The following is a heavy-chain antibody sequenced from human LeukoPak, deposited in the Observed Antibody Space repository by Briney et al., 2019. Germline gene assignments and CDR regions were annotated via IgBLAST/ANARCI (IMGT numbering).Heavy chain of an antibody. D-gene: IGHD5-18*01. V-gene: IGHV3-30*04. Sequence: PGRSLRLSCAASGFTFSSYAMHWVRQAPGKGLEWVAVISYDGSNKYYADSVKGRFTISRDNSKNTLHLQMNSLRAEDTAVYYCALDTQVHYYYGMDVWGKGTTVTVSS. CDR1: GFTFSSYA. J-gene: IGHJ6*04. CDR3: ALDTQVHYYYGMDV. CDR2: ISYDGSNK.